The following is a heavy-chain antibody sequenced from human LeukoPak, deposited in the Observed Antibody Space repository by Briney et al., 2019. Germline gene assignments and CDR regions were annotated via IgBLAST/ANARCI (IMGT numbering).Heavy chain of an antibody. CDR2: IRYDESNK. V-gene: IGHV3-30*02. D-gene: IGHD6-6*01. CDR1: GFIFSNCA. Sequence: PGGSLRLSCAASGFIFSNCAMHWVRQTPGKGLEWVAFIRYDESNKYYADSVKGRFTISRDNSKNTLYLQMNSLRAEDTAVYYCARVEYSSSSSPWGQGTLVTVSS. J-gene: IGHJ5*02. CDR3: ARVEYSSSSSP.